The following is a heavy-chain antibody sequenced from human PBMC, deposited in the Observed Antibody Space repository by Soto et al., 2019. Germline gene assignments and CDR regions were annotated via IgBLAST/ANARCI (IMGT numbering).Heavy chain of an antibody. J-gene: IGHJ4*02. V-gene: IGHV4-31*03. Sequence: SETLSLTCTVSGGSISSGGYYWSWIRQHPGKGLEWIGYIYYSGSTYYNPSLKSRVTISVDTSKNQFSLKLSSVTAADTAVYYCATAVNDSSGYYYLYWGQGTLVTVSS. CDR3: ATAVNDSSGYYYLY. CDR2: IYYSGST. CDR1: GGSISSGGYY. D-gene: IGHD3-22*01.